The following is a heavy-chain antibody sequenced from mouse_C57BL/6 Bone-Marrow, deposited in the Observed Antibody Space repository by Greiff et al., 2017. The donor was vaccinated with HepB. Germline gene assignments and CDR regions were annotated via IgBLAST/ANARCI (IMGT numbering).Heavy chain of an antibody. J-gene: IGHJ2*01. CDR3: ARVRD. CDR1: GYSITSGYY. Sequence: EVQLKESGPGLVKPSQSLSLTCSVTGYSITSGYYWNWIRQFPGNKLEWMGYISYDGSNNYNPSLKNRISITRDTSKNQFFLKLNSVTTEDTATYYCARVRDWGQGTTLTVSS. CDR2: ISYDGSN. V-gene: IGHV3-6*01.